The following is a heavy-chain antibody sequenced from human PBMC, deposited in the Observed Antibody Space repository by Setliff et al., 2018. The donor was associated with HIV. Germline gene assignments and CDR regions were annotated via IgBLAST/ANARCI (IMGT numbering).Heavy chain of an antibody. V-gene: IGHV4-4*08. CDR2: IHHSGSS. J-gene: IGHJ4*02. CDR3: AREHDYSNYRRLDS. Sequence: LSLTCTVSGDSIITYYWTWIRQPPGKGLEWIGYIHHSGSSDYTPSLGSRVTMSVDTSKNQFSLKLTSVTAADTAVYYCAREHDYSNYRRLDSWGQGIRVTVSS. D-gene: IGHD4-4*01. CDR1: GDSIITYY.